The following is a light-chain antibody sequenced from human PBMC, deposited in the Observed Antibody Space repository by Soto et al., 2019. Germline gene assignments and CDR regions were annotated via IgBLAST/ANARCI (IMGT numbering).Light chain of an antibody. CDR3: CSYAGRTTPYV. CDR1: SSDVGSYNL. V-gene: IGLV2-23*02. CDR2: EVS. J-gene: IGLJ1*01. Sequence: QSVLTQPASVSGSPGQSITISCTGTSSDVGSYNLVSWYQHHPGKAPKLMIYEVSERPLGVSNRFSGSKSGNTASLTISGVQAEDEADYYCCSYAGRTTPYVFGTGTKVTVL.